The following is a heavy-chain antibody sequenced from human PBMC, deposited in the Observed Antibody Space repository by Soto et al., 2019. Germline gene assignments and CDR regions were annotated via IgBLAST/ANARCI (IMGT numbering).Heavy chain of an antibody. CDR1: GYIFTGYY. V-gene: IGHV1-2*04. Sequence: ASVKVSCKASGYIFTGYYMHWVRQAPGQGLEWMGWINPNSGDTNYTQKFQGWVTMTRDTSISTAYMELSRLRSDDTAVYYCATSRISIAVAGETEYYFDYWGQGTLVTVYS. J-gene: IGHJ4*02. CDR2: INPNSGDT. D-gene: IGHD6-19*01. CDR3: ATSRISIAVAGETEYYFDY.